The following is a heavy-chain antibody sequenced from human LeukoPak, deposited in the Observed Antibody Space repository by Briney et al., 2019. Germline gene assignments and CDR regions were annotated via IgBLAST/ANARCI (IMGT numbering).Heavy chain of an antibody. D-gene: IGHD6-13*01. J-gene: IGHJ4*02. CDR1: GFXFSSYW. Sequence: GGSLRLSCAASGFXFSSYWIHWVRQAPGKGLEWVAVISYDGSNKYYADSVKGRFTISRDNSKNTLYLQMNSLRAEDTAVYYCAKDPYSSSWYGYYFDYWGQGTLVTVSS. CDR3: AKDPYSSSWYGYYFDY. CDR2: ISYDGSNK. V-gene: IGHV3-30*18.